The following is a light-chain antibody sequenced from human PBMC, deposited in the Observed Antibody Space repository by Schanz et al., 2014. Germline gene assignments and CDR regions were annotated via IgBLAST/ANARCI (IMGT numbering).Light chain of an antibody. CDR3: CSYAGSYTWV. J-gene: IGLJ3*02. V-gene: IGLV2-23*01. CDR1: SSDVGSYNL. CDR2: EGT. Sequence: QSVLTQPASVSGSPGQSITISCTGTSSDVGSYNLVSWYQQHPGKAPKLMIYEGTKRPSGVSNRFSASKSGNTASLTISGLQAEDEADYYCCSYAGSYTWVFGGGTKVTVL.